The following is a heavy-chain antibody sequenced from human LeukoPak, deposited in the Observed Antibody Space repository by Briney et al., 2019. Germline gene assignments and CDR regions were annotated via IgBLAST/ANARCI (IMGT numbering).Heavy chain of an antibody. CDR1: GFTFSSYW. Sequence: GGSLRLSCAASGFTFSSYWMLGVRQGPGEGPVWVARINREGSSTDYAASVKGRFTISRDNAKNTVNLQLNSLRAEDTAVYCCVRAYYYDSSGYYYASWGQGTLVSVSS. CDR2: INREGSST. CDR3: VRAYYYDSSGYYYAS. V-gene: IGHV3-74*01. D-gene: IGHD3-22*01. J-gene: IGHJ4*02.